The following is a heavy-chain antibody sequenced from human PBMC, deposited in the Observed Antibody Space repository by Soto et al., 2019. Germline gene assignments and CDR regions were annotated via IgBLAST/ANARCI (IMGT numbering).Heavy chain of an antibody. D-gene: IGHD2-15*01. J-gene: IGHJ6*03. CDR3: ARHDSGGSYYYYYYMDV. V-gene: IGHV4-59*08. CDR2: IYYSGST. Sequence: PSETLSLTFTVSGGSISSYYWSWIRQPPGKGLEWIGYIYYSGSTNYNPSLKSRVTISVDTSKNQFSLKLSSVTAADTAVYYCARHDSGGSYYYYYYMDVWGKGTTVTVSS. CDR1: GGSISSYY.